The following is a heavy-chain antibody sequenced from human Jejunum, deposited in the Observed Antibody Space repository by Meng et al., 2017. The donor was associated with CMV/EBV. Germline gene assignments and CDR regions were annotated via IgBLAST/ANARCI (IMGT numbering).Heavy chain of an antibody. D-gene: IGHD2-21*02. V-gene: IGHV3-21*01. J-gene: IGHJ3*01. CDR3: ARASGRDDSFDV. CDR2: ISFTSSFI. Sequence: SRFTFSRHDMIWVRQPPGKGLEWVSSISFTSSFIYYADSVKGRMTISRDNAKNSVYLQMNSLRAEDTAVYYCARASGRDDSFDVWGQGTVVTVSS. CDR1: RFTFSRHD.